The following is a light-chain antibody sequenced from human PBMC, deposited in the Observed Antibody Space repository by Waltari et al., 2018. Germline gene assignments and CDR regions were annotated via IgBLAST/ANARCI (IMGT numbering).Light chain of an antibody. CDR1: QSVSRN. Sequence: VILTSSPATLSLSPVDRATLPCRASQSVSRNLAWYQQKPGQAPRLLIYGVSNMASGIPDRFSGSGSGTEFTLTISSLEPEDFAVYYCQKFDYSPHSFGQGTKVEI. J-gene: IGKJ2*03. CDR2: GVS. V-gene: IGKV3-20*01. CDR3: QKFDYSPHS.